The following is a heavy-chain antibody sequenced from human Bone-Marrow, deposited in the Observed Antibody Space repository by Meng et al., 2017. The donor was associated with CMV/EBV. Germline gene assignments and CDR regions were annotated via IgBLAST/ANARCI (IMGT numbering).Heavy chain of an antibody. J-gene: IGHJ3*02. D-gene: IGHD2-2*02. CDR1: GYTFTGYY. V-gene: IGHV1-2*02. CDR3: ARIGTYCSSTSCYTFDI. Sequence: ASVKVSCKASGYTFTGYYMHWVRQAPGQGLEWMGWINPNSGGTNYAQKFQGRVTMTRDTSINTAYMELSRLRSDDTAVYYCARIGTYCSSTSCYTFDIWGQGTMVTVSS. CDR2: INPNSGGT.